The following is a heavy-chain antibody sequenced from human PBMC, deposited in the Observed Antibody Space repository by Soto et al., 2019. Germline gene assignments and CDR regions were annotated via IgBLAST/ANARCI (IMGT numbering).Heavy chain of an antibody. CDR1: GYTFTSYG. D-gene: IGHD3-22*01. J-gene: IGHJ6*02. CDR2: ISAYNGNT. CDR3: ARDGCYYDSSGYYGYGMDV. V-gene: IGHV1-18*04. Sequence: ASVKVSCKASGYTFTSYGISWVRQAPGQGLEWMGWISAYNGNTNYAQKLQGRVTMTTDTSTSTAYMELRSLRSDDTAVYYCARDGCYYDSSGYYGYGMDVWGQGTTVTVSS.